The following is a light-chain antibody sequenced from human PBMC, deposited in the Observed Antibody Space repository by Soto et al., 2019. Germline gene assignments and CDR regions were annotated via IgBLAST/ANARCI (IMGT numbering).Light chain of an antibody. Sequence: QSVLTQPPSVSAAPGRKVTISCSGSSSNIGNNYVSWYQQLPETAPKLLISDNNKRPSGIPDRFSGSKFGTSATLGITGLQTGDEADYYGGTWDSGLSAYVFGTGTKVT. CDR2: DNN. CDR1: SSNIGNNY. J-gene: IGLJ1*01. CDR3: GTWDSGLSAYV. V-gene: IGLV1-51*01.